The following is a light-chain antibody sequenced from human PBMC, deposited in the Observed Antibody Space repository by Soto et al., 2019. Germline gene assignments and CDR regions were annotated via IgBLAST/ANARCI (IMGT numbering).Light chain of an antibody. J-gene: IGLJ2*01. CDR3: SSNADRNNFVV. Sequence: QSVLTQPPSASGSPGQSVTISCTGSSSDVGGYNYVSWYQHHPGKAPKLMIYEVSKRPSGVPDRFSGSKSGNTASLTVSGLQAEDEADYYCSSNADRNNFVVFGGGTKVTVL. CDR1: SSDVGGYNY. CDR2: EVS. V-gene: IGLV2-8*01.